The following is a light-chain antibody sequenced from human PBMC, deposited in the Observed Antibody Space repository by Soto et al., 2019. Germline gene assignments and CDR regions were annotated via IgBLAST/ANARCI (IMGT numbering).Light chain of an antibody. CDR1: QRVTSN. J-gene: IGKJ5*01. Sequence: EIVLTQSPATLSLSPGERATPPSRASQRVTSNLAWYQQKPGQAPRLLIYDASNRATGIPARFSGSGSGTDFTLTISSLEPEDFAVYYCQQRSNWPPITFGQGTRLEIK. CDR2: DAS. CDR3: QQRSNWPPIT. V-gene: IGKV3-11*01.